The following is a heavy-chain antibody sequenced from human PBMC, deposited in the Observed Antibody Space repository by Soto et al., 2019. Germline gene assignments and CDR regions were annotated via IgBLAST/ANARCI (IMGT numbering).Heavy chain of an antibody. Sequence: GGSVRLSCAASGFSISSYGMNWVRQVPGKGLVWVARINSDGRTATYADPAKARFTTSTDNAKNTQFLQMNSLRAEDTAVYYWAEDTAISTCHLYDMDVWGQGTTVTVSS. CDR1: GFSISSYG. D-gene: IGHD3-3*01. V-gene: IGHV3-74*03. CDR3: AEDTAISTCHLYDMDV. J-gene: IGHJ6*02. CDR2: INSDGRTA.